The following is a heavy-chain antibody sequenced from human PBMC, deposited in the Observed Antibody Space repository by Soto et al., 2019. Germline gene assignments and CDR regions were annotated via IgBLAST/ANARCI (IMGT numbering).Heavy chain of an antibody. V-gene: IGHV3-74*01. Sequence: GGSLRLSCAASGFTFNTYWMHWVRQTPGKGLVWVSRIHGDGRSTSYADSVKGRFTISRDNAKKSLYLQMNSLRVEDTAVYFCTRDPHALDFWGQGTLVTVSS. J-gene: IGHJ4*02. CDR2: IHGDGRST. CDR1: GFTFNTYW. CDR3: TRDPHALDF.